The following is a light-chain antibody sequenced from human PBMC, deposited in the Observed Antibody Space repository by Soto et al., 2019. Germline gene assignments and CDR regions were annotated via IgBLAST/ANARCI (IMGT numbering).Light chain of an antibody. Sequence: IQLTQSPSSLSASVGDGVTITCQASQGISSYLAWYQQKPGKAPKLLIYAASTLQSGVPSRFSGSGSGTDFTLTISRLQPEDFATYCCQQLNSYPSFGGGTKVEIK. V-gene: IGKV1-9*01. CDR1: QGISSY. J-gene: IGKJ4*01. CDR2: AAS. CDR3: QQLNSYPS.